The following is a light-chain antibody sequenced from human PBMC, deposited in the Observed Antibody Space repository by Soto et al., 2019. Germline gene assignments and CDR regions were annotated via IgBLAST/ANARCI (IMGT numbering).Light chain of an antibody. CDR2: NAS. J-gene: IGKJ1*01. V-gene: IGKV3-20*01. Sequence: EIVLTQSPGTLSLSPGERATLSCRASQSVSSNYLAWYQQKPGQAPRLLIYNASSRVTGIPDRFSGSGSGTDFTLTINRLEPEDFAVYYCQQYGSSPRAFGQGTKVEIK. CDR1: QSVSSNY. CDR3: QQYGSSPRA.